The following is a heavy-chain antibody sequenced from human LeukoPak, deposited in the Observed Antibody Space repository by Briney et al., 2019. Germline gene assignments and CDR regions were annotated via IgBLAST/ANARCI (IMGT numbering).Heavy chain of an antibody. D-gene: IGHD6-19*01. J-gene: IGHJ4*02. CDR2: INSDGSST. V-gene: IGHV3-74*01. CDR3: SRAVAGSH. CDR1: GFTFTSYW. Sequence: GGSLRLSCAASGFTFTSYWMHSVRHAPGKGLVWVSRINSDGSSTSYADSVKGRFTISRDNAKNTLYLQMNGLRAEDTAVDYCSRAVAGSHWGQGTLVTVSS.